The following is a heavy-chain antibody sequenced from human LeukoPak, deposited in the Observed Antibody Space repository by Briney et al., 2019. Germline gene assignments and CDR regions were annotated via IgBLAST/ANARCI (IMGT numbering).Heavy chain of an antibody. CDR2: IWYDGTNK. J-gene: IGHJ4*02. Sequence: GGSLRLSCATSGLTFINAWMSWFRQAPGKGLEWVALIWYDGTNKYYADSVKGRFTISRDNSKNTLYLQMNSLRAEDTAVYYCAGISYGDYFDYWGQGTLVTVSS. CDR3: AGISYGDYFDY. D-gene: IGHD4-17*01. V-gene: IGHV3-33*08. CDR1: GLTFINAW.